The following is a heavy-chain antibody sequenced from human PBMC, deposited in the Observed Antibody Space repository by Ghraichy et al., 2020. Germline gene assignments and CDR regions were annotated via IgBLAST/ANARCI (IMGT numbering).Heavy chain of an antibody. CDR2: ITTGTGKP. CDR3: ARDKRIIDFDY. D-gene: IGHD3-10*01. J-gene: IGHJ4*02. V-gene: IGHV7-4-1*02. Sequence: APGQGLEWMGWITTGTGKPTYAQGFTERFVFSLDTSTSTAYLQITSLKAEDTAVYYCARDKRIIDFDYWGQGTLVTVSS.